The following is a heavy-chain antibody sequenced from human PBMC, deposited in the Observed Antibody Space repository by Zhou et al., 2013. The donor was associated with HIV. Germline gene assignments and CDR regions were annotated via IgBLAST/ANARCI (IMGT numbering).Heavy chain of an antibody. Sequence: QVQLVQSAAEVKKPGASVKVSCKASGYTFASYGISWVRQAPGQGLEWMGWISAYNGNTNYAQKLQGRVTMTTDTSTSTAYMELRSLRSDDTAVYYCARDSSSFTYYYYYMDVWGKGTNGHRLL. D-gene: IGHD6-13*01. CDR2: ISAYNGNT. CDR3: ARDSSSFTYYYYYMDV. V-gene: IGHV1-18*01. CDR1: GYTFASYG. J-gene: IGHJ6*03.